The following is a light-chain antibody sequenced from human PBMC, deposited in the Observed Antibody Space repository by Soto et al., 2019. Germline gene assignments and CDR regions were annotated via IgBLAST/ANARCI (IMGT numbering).Light chain of an antibody. V-gene: IGKV3-20*01. CDR1: QSVSSSC. J-gene: IGKJ1*01. Sequence: EIVLAQSPGTLSLSPGESATLSCRASQSVSSSCLAWYQQKAGQAPRLLIYGASSRATGIPDRFSGSGSGTDFTLTISRLEPEDFAVYYCQQYGSSGTFGQGTKVDI. CDR2: GAS. CDR3: QQYGSSGT.